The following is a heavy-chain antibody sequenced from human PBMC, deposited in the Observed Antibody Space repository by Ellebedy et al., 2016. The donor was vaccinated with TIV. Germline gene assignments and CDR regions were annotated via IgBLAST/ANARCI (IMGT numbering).Heavy chain of an antibody. V-gene: IGHV3-74*01. Sequence: GGSLRLXCAASGFTFRDYWMHWVRQAPGKGLVWLSRIDTGGNTIDYADSVKGRFTISRDNSKNTLYLQMNSLRAEDTAVYYCAKASGANYYFEYWGQGTLVTVSS. CDR2: IDTGGNTI. J-gene: IGHJ4*02. CDR1: GFTFRDYW. CDR3: AKASGANYYFEY. D-gene: IGHD1-26*01.